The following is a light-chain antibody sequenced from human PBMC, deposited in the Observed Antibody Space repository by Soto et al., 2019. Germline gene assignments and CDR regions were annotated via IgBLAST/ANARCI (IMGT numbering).Light chain of an antibody. CDR1: SSNIGSTY. V-gene: IGLV1-47*01. CDR3: ETWDDSRSAGV. J-gene: IGLJ3*02. Sequence: QSVLTQPPSASGTPGQRVTISCSGGSSNIGSTYVYWYQHLPGTAPKLLIYKNYQRPSGVPDRFSGSKSGTSASLAIRGLRSEDEADYYCETWDDSRSAGVFGGGTQLPVL. CDR2: KNY.